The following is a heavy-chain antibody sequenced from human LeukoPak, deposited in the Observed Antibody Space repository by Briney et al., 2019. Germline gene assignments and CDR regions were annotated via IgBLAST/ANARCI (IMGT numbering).Heavy chain of an antibody. D-gene: IGHD5-12*01. CDR1: GYSFTSYW. CDR3: AGSGPAYYYGMDV. J-gene: IGHJ6*02. Sequence: GASLQISCKGSGYSFTSYWIGWVRQMPGKGLEWMGIIYPGDSDTRYSPSFQGQVTISADKSISTAYLQWSSLKASDTAMYYCAGSGPAYYYGMDVWGQGTTVTVSS. CDR2: IYPGDSDT. V-gene: IGHV5-51*01.